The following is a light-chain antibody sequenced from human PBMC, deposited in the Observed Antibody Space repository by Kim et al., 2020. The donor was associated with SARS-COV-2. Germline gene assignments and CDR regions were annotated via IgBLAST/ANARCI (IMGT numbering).Light chain of an antibody. Sequence: EIVLTQSPATLSSSPGERVTLSCRASQSVNNYLVWYQQKPGQAPRLLISDASNRATGIPARFSGSGSGTDFTLTISSLEPEDFAVYYCQHRANWPLTFGGGTKLEI. V-gene: IGKV3-11*01. CDR2: DAS. J-gene: IGKJ4*01. CDR1: QSVNNY. CDR3: QHRANWPLT.